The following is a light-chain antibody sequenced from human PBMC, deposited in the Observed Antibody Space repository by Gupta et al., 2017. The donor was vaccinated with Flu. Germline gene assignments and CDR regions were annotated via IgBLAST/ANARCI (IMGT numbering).Light chain of an antibody. CDR2: TAS. CDR3: QQHSHYPIT. J-gene: IGKJ4*01. Sequence: DIQMTQTPSTLSASVGDRVTMTCRASQEIGNLLAWYQQKPGKAPKILMYTASTLASGVPSRFTGGGAETEFTLTINSLQPDDFATYYCQQHSHYPITFGGGTKVDI. CDR1: QEIGNL. V-gene: IGKV1-5*03.